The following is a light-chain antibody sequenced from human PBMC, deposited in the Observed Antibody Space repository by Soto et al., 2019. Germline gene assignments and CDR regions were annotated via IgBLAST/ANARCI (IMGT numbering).Light chain of an antibody. J-gene: IGLJ1*01. Sequence: QSVLTQPPSASGTPGQRVTISCSGSSSKIGSNYVYWYQQLPGTAPKLLIYRNNQRPSGVPDRFSGSKSGTSASLAISWLRSEDEADYYCAAWDDSLSGRYVFGTGTKVTVL. CDR1: SSKIGSNY. CDR3: AAWDDSLSGRYV. V-gene: IGLV1-47*01. CDR2: RNN.